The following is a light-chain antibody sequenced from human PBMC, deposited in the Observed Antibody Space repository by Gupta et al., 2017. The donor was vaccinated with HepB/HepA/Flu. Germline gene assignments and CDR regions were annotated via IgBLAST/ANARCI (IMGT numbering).Light chain of an antibody. V-gene: IGLV2-14*01. CDR3: SSYTSSSTLV. CDR1: SSDVGAYNY. CDR2: DVS. Sequence: QSALPPPASVSGSPGRSITITCTGTSSDVGAYNYVSWYQQHPGKAPNLMIYDVSNRPSGVSNRFSGYKSGNTASLTISGRQAEDEADYYCSSYTSSSTLVFGGGTKLTVL. J-gene: IGLJ2*01.